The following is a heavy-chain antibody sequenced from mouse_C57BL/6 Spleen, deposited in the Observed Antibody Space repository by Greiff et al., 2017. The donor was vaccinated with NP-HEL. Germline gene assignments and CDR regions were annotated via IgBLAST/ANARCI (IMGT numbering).Heavy chain of an antibody. Sequence: EVNLVESGGGLVQPGGSMKLSCAASGFTFSDAWMDWVRQSPEKGLEWVAEIRNKANNHATYYAESVKGRFTISRDDSKSSVYLQMNSLRAEDTGIYYCTRRDDYDGFAYWGQGTLVTVSA. V-gene: IGHV6-6*01. CDR3: TRRDDYDGFAY. CDR2: IRNKANNHAT. J-gene: IGHJ3*01. CDR1: GFTFSDAW. D-gene: IGHD2-4*01.